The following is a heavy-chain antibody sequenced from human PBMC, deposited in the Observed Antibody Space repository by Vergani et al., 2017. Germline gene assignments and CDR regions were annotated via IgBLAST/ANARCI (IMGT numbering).Heavy chain of an antibody. CDR3: AKHFRGWGIDY. CDR1: GFTLSNYN. CDR2: IQFDGSNQ. D-gene: IGHD3-16*01. Sequence: QVQLVESGGGVVQRGGSLRLSCATSGFTLSNYNMQWIRQGPGKGLEFVAFIQFDGSNQDYADSVKGRFTLSRDFSKNTLYLQINSLRTDDTAPCYCAKHFRGWGIDYWGQGTQVIVSS. V-gene: IGHV3-30*02. J-gene: IGHJ4*02.